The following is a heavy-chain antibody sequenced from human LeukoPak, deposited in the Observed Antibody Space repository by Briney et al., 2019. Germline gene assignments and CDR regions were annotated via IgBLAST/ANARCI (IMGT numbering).Heavy chain of an antibody. V-gene: IGHV4-39*02. Sequence: PSETLSLTCTVSGDSISSSHYYWGWIRQSPGKGLEWIGSIYSGGETHYNPSLNSRVTIFLDTSKNRFSLNLISVTATDTAVYYCVRDYSNFVQGDWGQGTLVTVSS. D-gene: IGHD4-11*01. CDR1: GDSISSSHYY. CDR3: VRDYSNFVQGD. CDR2: IYSGGET. J-gene: IGHJ4*02.